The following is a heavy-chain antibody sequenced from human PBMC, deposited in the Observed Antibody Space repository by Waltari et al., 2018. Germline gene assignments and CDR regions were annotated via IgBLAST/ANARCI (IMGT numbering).Heavy chain of an antibody. Sequence: EVQLLESGGGLVQPGGSLRLSCAASGFTFSSYAMSWVRQAPGKGREVVPSSRVRGCSTYDAYSVKGRFTISRDNAKNTLYLQMNSLRAEDTAVYYCARLPGEGEDYWGQGTLVTVSS. CDR3: ARLPGEGEDY. D-gene: IGHD3-10*01. CDR1: GFTFSSYA. J-gene: IGHJ4*02. CDR2: SRVRGCST. V-gene: IGHV3-23*01.